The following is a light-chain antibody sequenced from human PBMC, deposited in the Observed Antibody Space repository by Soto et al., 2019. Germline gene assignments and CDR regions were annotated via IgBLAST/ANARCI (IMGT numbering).Light chain of an antibody. CDR3: CSYAGSSTFSDF. J-gene: IGLJ1*01. Sequence: QSALTQPASVSGSPGQSITISCTGTSSDVGSYNLVSWYQQHPGKAPKLMIYEGSKRPSGVSNRFSGSKSGNTASLTISGLQAEDEADYYCCSYAGSSTFSDFFGTGTKLTVL. CDR1: SSDVGSYNL. V-gene: IGLV2-23*03. CDR2: EGS.